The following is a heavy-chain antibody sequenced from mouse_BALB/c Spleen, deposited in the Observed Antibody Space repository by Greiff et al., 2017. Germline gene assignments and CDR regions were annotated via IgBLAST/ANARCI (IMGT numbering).Heavy chain of an antibody. CDR2: INPYNGDT. J-gene: IGHJ3*01. CDR3: ARGYDGCGWFAY. V-gene: IGHV1-20*02. D-gene: IGHD2-3*01. CDR1: GYSFTGYF. Sequence: VQLQQSGPELVKPGASVKISCKASGYSFTGYFMNWVMQSHGKSLEWIGRINPYNGDTFYNQKFKGKATLTVDKSSSTAHMELRSLASEDSAVYYCARGYDGCGWFAYWGQGTLVTVSA.